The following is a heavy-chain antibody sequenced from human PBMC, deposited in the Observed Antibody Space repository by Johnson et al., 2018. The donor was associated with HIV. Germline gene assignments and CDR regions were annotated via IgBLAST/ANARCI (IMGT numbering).Heavy chain of an antibody. CDR3: AREPGRQWLVPGTFDI. CDR2: IYSGGST. J-gene: IGHJ3*02. Sequence: VQLVESGGGLVQPGGSLRLSCAASGFSVSSKYMSWVRQAPGKGLEWVSVIYSGGSTFYADSVKGRFTISRDNAKNSLYLQMNSLRAEDTAVYYCAREPGRQWLVPGTFDIWGQGTMVTVSS. D-gene: IGHD6-19*01. V-gene: IGHV3-66*01. CDR1: GFSVSSKY.